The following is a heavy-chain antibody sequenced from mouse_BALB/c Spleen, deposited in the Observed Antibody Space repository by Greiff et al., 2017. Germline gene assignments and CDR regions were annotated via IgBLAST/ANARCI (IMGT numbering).Heavy chain of an antibody. V-gene: IGHV2-5-1*01. CDR1: GFSLTSYG. D-gene: IGHD1-1*01. J-gene: IGHJ4*01. CDR3: AKNPHYGSSPYYAMDY. Sequence: VQLQQSGPSLVQPSQSLSITCTVSGFSLTSYGVHWVRQSPGKGLEWLGVIWRGGSTDYNAAFMSRLSITKDNSKSQVFFKMNSLQADDTAIYYCAKNPHYGSSPYYAMDYWGQGTSVTVSS. CDR2: IWRGGST.